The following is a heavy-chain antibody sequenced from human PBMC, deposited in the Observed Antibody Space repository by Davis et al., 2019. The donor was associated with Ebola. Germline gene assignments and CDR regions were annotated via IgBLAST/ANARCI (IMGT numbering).Heavy chain of an antibody. CDR3: AREVGETKLDQ. CDR1: GYSFTGYY. CDR2: ISPNNADT. J-gene: IGHJ4*02. Sequence: ASVKVSCKASGYSFTGYYIHWVRQAPGQGLEWMGWISPNNADTKLAQRFQGRVTMTRDTSIGTAYMELSSLGSDDTAVYYCAREVGETKLDQWGQGTLVTVSS. V-gene: IGHV1-2*02. D-gene: IGHD1-26*01.